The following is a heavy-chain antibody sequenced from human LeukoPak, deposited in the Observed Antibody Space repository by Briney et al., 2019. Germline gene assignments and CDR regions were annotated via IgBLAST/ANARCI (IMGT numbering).Heavy chain of an antibody. J-gene: IGHJ4*02. CDR2: ISSSGSTI. CDR3: ARVIRFLEWLLLDF. V-gene: IGHV3-11*04. Sequence: AGGSLRLSCAASGFTFSDYYMSWIRQAPGKGLEWVSYISSSGSTIYYADSVKGRFTISRDNAKNSLYLQMNSLRAEDTAVYYCARVIRFLEWLLLDFWGQGTLVTVSS. D-gene: IGHD3-3*01. CDR1: GFTFSDYY.